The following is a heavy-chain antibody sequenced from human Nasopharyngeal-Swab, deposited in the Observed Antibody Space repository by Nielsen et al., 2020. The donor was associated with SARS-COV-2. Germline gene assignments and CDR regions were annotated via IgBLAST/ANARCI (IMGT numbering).Heavy chain of an antibody. CDR2: ISSSGSTI. Sequence: GGSLRLSCAASGFTFSDYYMSWIRQASGKGLEWVSYISSSGSTIYYADSVKGRFTISRDNAKNSLYLQMNSLRAEDTAVYYCARYSDWTLLGRLGELSYYFDYWGQGTLVTVSS. CDR1: GFTFSDYY. V-gene: IGHV3-11*01. D-gene: IGHD3-16*02. CDR3: ARYSDWTLLGRLGELSYYFDY. J-gene: IGHJ4*02.